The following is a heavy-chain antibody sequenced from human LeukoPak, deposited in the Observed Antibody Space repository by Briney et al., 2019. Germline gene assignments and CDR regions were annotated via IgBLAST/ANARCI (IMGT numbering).Heavy chain of an antibody. CDR1: GYTFTRYG. J-gene: IGHJ3*02. V-gene: IGHV1-18*01. Sequence: ASVKVSCKASGYTFTRYGISWVRQAPGQGLEWMGWISAYNGNTNYAQKLQGRVTMTTDTSTSTAYMELRSLRSDDTAVYYCARDQACRPGGAFDICGQGTMVTVSS. CDR2: ISAYNGNT. CDR3: ARDQACRPGGAFDI. D-gene: IGHD3-10*01.